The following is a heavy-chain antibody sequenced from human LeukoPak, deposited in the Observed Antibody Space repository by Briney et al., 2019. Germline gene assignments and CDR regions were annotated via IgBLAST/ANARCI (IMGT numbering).Heavy chain of an antibody. CDR2: IYYSGST. J-gene: IGHJ5*02. Sequence: SETPSLTCTVSGGSISSSSYYWGWIRQPPGKGLEWIGSIYYSGSTYYDPSLKSRVTISVDTSKNQFSLKLSSVTAADTAVYYCTRDVRRNWFDPWGQGTLVTVSS. CDR3: TRDVRRNWFDP. CDR1: GGSISSSSYY. V-gene: IGHV4-39*07.